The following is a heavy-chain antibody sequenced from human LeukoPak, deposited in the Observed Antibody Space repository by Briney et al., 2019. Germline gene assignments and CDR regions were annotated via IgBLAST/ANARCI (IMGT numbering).Heavy chain of an antibody. J-gene: IGHJ6*03. V-gene: IGHV3-43*01. CDR3: AKDTRLIAAANYYYYYYMDV. Sequence: GGSLRLSCAASGFTFDDYTMHWVRQAPGKGLEWVSLISWDGGSTYYADSVKGRFTISRDNSKNSLYLQMNSLRTEDTALYYCAKDTRLIAAANYYYYYYMDVWGKGTTVTISS. D-gene: IGHD6-13*01. CDR1: GFTFDDYT. CDR2: ISWDGGST.